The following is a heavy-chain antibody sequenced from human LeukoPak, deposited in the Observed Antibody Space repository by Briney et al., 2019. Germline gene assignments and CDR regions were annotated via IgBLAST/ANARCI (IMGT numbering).Heavy chain of an antibody. Sequence: GASVKVSGKASGYTFTSYDINWVRQATGQGLEWMGWMNPNSGNTGYAQKFQGRVTMTRNTSISTAYMELSSLRSEDTAVYYCATTGIGRYYFDYWGQGTLVTVSS. V-gene: IGHV1-8*01. CDR3: ATTGIGRYYFDY. CDR1: GYTFTSYD. D-gene: IGHD1-1*01. J-gene: IGHJ4*02. CDR2: MNPNSGNT.